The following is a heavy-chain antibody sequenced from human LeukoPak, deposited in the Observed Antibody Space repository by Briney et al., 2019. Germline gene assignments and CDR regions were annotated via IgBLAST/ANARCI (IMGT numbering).Heavy chain of an antibody. D-gene: IGHD5-12*01. Sequence: GASVKVSCKASEYTFTGYHIHWVRQAPGQGLEWMGWINPNSGGTNYAQKFQGRVTMTRDTSITTAYMELSRLTSDDTAVYYCGRTSRYSGYDQAEYWGQGTLVTVSS. CDR1: EYTFTGYH. J-gene: IGHJ4*02. CDR3: GRTSRYSGYDQAEY. V-gene: IGHV1-2*02. CDR2: INPNSGGT.